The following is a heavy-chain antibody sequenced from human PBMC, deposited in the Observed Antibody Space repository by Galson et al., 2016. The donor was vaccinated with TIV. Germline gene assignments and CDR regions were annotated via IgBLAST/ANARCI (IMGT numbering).Heavy chain of an antibody. CDR1: GGTFSSNI. CDR3: ATFAACGGDCYYFDY. V-gene: IGHV1-69*10. J-gene: IGHJ4*02. Sequence: SVKVSCKASGGTFSSNIINWIRQAPGQGLEWMGGIIPHVGIANYAQRLKGRVTITADKSTNTAYMELSSLRAEDPAMYYCATFAACGGDCYYFDYWGQGTLVTVSS. CDR2: IIPHVGIA. D-gene: IGHD2-21*02.